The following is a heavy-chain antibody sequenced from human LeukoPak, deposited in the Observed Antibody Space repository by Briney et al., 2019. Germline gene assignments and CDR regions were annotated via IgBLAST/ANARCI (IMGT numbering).Heavy chain of an antibody. Sequence: GGSLRLSCAASGFTFSSYWMSWVRQAPGKGLEGVGNIKQDGSEKYYVDSVKGRFTISRDNAKNSLYQQMNSLRAADTAVYYCARHGPSGYYSFHYYYGMDVWGQGPTVTVSS. V-gene: IGHV3-7*01. J-gene: IGHJ6*02. CDR1: GFTFSSYW. CDR3: ARHGPSGYYSFHYYYGMDV. D-gene: IGHD3-22*01. CDR2: IKQDGSEK.